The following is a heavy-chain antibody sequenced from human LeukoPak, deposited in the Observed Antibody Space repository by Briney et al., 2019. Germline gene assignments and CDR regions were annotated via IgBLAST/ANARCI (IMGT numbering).Heavy chain of an antibody. J-gene: IGHJ4*02. CDR2: IKGDGGAI. Sequence: GGSLRLSCAASGFTSSSYWMNWVRQAPGKGLGWVANIKGDGGAIYEDSVVGGLTISRDNERNSAYLQINSMRGEDTTAFYCVSDYRAASDYWGQGTLVTVSS. D-gene: IGHD3-16*02. CDR3: VSDYRAASDY. CDR1: GFTSSSYW. V-gene: IGHV3-7*01.